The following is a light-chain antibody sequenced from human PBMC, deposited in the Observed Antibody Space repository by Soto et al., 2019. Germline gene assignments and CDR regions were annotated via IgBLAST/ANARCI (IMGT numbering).Light chain of an antibody. Sequence: DIPVTQSPSSVSASVGDRVTITCRATRDISRWLAWYQQKPGKAPKLVIYAASNLQSGVPSRFSGSGSGTDFTLTINSLQPDDFATYYCQQSNSFPYTFGQGTKLEI. CDR3: QQSNSFPYT. CDR1: RDISRW. CDR2: AAS. J-gene: IGKJ2*01. V-gene: IGKV1-12*01.